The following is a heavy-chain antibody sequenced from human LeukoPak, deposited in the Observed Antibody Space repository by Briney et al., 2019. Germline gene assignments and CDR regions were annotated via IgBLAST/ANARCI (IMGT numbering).Heavy chain of an antibody. Sequence: GGSLILSCAASGFTFSSYGMHWVRQAPGKGLEWVAVISYDGSNKYYADSVKGRFTISRDNSKNTLYLQMNSPRAEDTAVYYCARDRGGPFAYWGQGTLVTVSS. CDR1: GFTFSSYG. V-gene: IGHV3-30*03. D-gene: IGHD3-10*01. J-gene: IGHJ4*02. CDR2: ISYDGSNK. CDR3: ARDRGGPFAY.